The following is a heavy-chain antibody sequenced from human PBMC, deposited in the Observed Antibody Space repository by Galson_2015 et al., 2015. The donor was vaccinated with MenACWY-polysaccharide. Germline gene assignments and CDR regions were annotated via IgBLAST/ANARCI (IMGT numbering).Heavy chain of an antibody. CDR1: GFTFSNFW. CDR3: ARGRWVRGVFLGQ. J-gene: IGHJ4*02. D-gene: IGHD3-10*01. V-gene: IGHV3-7*01. Sequence: SLRLSCAASGFTFSNFWMSWVRQAPGKGLEWVASIKQDGSEKYLVDSVKGRFTISRDNAENSLFLQMNSLRAEDTAVYYCARGRWVRGVFLGQWGQGTLVTVSS. CDR2: IKQDGSEK.